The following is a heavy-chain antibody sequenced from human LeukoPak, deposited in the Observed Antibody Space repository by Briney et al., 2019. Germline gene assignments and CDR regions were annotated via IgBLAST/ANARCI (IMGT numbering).Heavy chain of an antibody. V-gene: IGHV4-39*07. Sequence: PSETLSLTCTVSGGSISSSSYYWGWIRQPPGKGLEWIGSIYYSGSTYYNPSLKSRVTMSVDTSKNQFSLKLSSVTAADTAVYYCARVILDIVVVPAGGDPYYYYYMDVWGKGTTVTISS. CDR3: ARVILDIVVVPAGGDPYYYYYMDV. J-gene: IGHJ6*03. D-gene: IGHD2-2*01. CDR1: GGSISSSSYY. CDR2: IYYSGST.